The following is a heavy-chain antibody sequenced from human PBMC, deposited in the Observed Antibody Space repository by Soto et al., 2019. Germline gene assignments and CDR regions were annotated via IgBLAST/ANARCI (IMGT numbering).Heavy chain of an antibody. CDR3: TTDLMPGSGWFDP. CDR1: GFTFSNAW. V-gene: IGHV3-15*01. D-gene: IGHD2-2*01. J-gene: IGHJ5*02. CDR2: IKIKTDGGTT. Sequence: NPGGSLRLSCAASGFTFSNAWMSWVGQAPGKGLEWVGRIKIKTDGGTTDYAAPVKGRFTISRDDSKNTLYLQMNSLKTGDTAVYYCTTDLMPGSGWFDPWGQGTLVTVSS.